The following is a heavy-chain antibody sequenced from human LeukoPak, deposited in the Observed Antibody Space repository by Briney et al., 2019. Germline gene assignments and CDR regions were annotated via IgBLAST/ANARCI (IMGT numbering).Heavy chain of an antibody. CDR1: GFTFDDYA. D-gene: IGHD2-8*01. CDR2: ISWNSGSI. Sequence: GGSLRLSCAASGFTFDDYAMHWVRQAPGKGLEWVSGISWNSGSIGYADSVKGRFTISRDNAKNSLYLQMNSLRAEDTALYYCAKVFCTNGVCYNVYWGQGTLVTVSS. V-gene: IGHV3-9*01. CDR3: AKVFCTNGVCYNVY. J-gene: IGHJ4*02.